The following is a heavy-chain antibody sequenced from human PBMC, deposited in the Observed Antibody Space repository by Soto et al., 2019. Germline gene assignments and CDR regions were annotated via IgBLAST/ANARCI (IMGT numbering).Heavy chain of an antibody. CDR1: GGTFNTYG. D-gene: IGHD5-18*01. V-gene: IGHV1-69*01. J-gene: IGHJ6*02. CDR3: ATGTLGTTMVGVGAPEYIYNMNV. CDR2: TCPTFGIT. Sequence: QVQVVQSGAEVKKPGSAVTVSCQTSGGTFNTYGISWVRQAPGQGFEWMGGTCPTFGITDYSQNFQDRVTITADESTRTSYMELRNLRSEDTGVYYCATGTLGTTMVGVGAPEYIYNMNVWGHGTAVTVSS.